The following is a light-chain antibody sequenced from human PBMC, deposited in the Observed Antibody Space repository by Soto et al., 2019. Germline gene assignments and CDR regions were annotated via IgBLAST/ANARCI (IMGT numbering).Light chain of an antibody. Sequence: EIVMTQSPATLSVSPGERASLSCRASQSVSSDLAWYQQKPGQAPRLLIYDASTRATGIPARCSGRGSGTEFALTISSLQSEDFAVYYCQQYNNWPPWTFGQGTKV. V-gene: IGKV3-15*01. CDR3: QQYNNWPPWT. CDR2: DAS. J-gene: IGKJ1*01. CDR1: QSVSSD.